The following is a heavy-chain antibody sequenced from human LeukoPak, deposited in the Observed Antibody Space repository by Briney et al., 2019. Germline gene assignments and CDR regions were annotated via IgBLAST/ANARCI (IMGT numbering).Heavy chain of an antibody. D-gene: IGHD1-26*01. V-gene: IGHV1-24*01. CDR1: GASLSETS. CDR3: ATADKWEPLDY. Sequence: GASVKVSCTVSGASLSETSIHWVRQAPGQWLEWMGGFDPEDGESIFAQRFQGRFSMTEDTSTDTAYMELRSLRPEDTAVYYCATADKWEPLDYWGQGTLVTVSS. J-gene: IGHJ4*02. CDR2: FDPEDGES.